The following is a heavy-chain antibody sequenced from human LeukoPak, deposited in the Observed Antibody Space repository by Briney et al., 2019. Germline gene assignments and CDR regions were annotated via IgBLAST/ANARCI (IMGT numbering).Heavy chain of an antibody. CDR2: IHRSGST. Sequence: SETLPLTCAVSGYSISSGYHWAWIRQPPGKGLEWIGSIHRSGSTYYNPSLKSRVTISLDTSKNQSSLRLTSVTAADTAVYYCGRIDWAPDYWGQGTLVTVSS. V-gene: IGHV4-38-2*01. J-gene: IGHJ4*02. CDR1: GYSISSGYH. D-gene: IGHD2-21*01. CDR3: GRIDWAPDY.